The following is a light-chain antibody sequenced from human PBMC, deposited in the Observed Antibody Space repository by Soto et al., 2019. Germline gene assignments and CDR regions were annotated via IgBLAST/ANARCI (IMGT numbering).Light chain of an antibody. CDR2: RDD. CDR3: QSYDRTNVV. CDR1: RGSVASNY. V-gene: IGLV6-57*03. Sequence: FMLTQPHSVSESPGKTITISCARDRGSVASNYVQWFQQRPGSAPTTLIYRDDQRPSGVPDRFSASVDSSSNSASLTISGLKTEDEAVYYCQSYDRTNVVFGGGTKVTVL. J-gene: IGLJ2*01.